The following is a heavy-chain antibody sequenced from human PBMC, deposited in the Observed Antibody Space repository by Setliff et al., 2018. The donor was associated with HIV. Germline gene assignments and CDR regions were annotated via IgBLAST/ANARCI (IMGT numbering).Heavy chain of an antibody. CDR1: GGSFSGYY. V-gene: IGHV4-34*01. CDR2: INHSGST. D-gene: IGHD6-19*01. Sequence: PSETLSLTCAVYGGSFSGYYWSWIRQPPGKGLEWIGEINHSGSTNYNPSLKSRVTISVDTSKNQFSLKLSSVTAADTAVYFCARSPRIGVAGEFEYWGQGTLVTVSS. CDR3: ARSPRIGVAGEFEY. J-gene: IGHJ4*02.